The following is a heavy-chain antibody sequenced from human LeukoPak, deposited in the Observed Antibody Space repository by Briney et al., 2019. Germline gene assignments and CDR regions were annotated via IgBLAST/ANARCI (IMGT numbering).Heavy chain of an antibody. CDR3: ARGRGGLLFL. V-gene: IGHV4-39*07. J-gene: IGHJ4*02. CDR2: IYYSGST. CDR1: GGSISSSSYY. Sequence: PSETLSLTCTVSGGSISSSSYYWGWIRQPPGKGLEWIGSIYYSGSTYYNPSLKSRVTISVDTSKNQFSLKLSSVTAADTAVYYCARGRGGLLFLWGQGTLVTVSS. D-gene: IGHD2-21*01.